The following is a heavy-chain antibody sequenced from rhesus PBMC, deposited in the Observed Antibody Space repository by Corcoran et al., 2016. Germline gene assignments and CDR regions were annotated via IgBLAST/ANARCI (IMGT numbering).Heavy chain of an antibody. D-gene: IGHD3-22*01. V-gene: IGHV3S16*01. J-gene: IGHJ4*01. Sequence: EVQLVESGGGLVQPGGSLRLSCAASGFTFSSYGMSWVRQAPGKGLEWVSSISSASNYKYYVESVEGHCTIPRDNAKTPLSLQWNSLRAEDTALYYCTSLAYWSDYYPDYWGQGVLVTVSS. CDR2: ISSASNYK. CDR1: GFTFSSYG. CDR3: TSLAYWSDYYPDY.